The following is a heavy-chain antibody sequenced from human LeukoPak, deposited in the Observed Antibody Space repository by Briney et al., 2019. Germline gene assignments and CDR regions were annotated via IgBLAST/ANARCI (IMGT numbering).Heavy chain of an antibody. D-gene: IGHD3-22*01. Sequence: GGSLRLSCAASGFTFSSYSMNWVRQAPGKGLEWVSSISSSSSYIYYADSVKGRFTISRDNAKNSLHLQMNSLRAEDTAVYYCAKPYSSGYAPLDYWGQGTLVTVSS. J-gene: IGHJ4*02. CDR2: ISSSSSYI. CDR3: AKPYSSGYAPLDY. V-gene: IGHV3-21*01. CDR1: GFTFSSYS.